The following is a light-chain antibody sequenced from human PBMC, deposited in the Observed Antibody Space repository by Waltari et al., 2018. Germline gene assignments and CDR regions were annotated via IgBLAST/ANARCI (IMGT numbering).Light chain of an antibody. J-gene: IGLJ3*02. CDR2: RNN. V-gene: IGLV1-47*01. CDR1: SSDLGSNY. CDR3: AAWDDNLRLWV. Sequence: QSVLTQPPSASGAPGQRVTIPCSGSSSDLGSNYSYWFQQIPGPAPKLIIYRNNRRPSGVPDRFSGSKSGTSASLAISGLRPEDETDYYCAAWDDNLRLWVFGGGTMLTVL.